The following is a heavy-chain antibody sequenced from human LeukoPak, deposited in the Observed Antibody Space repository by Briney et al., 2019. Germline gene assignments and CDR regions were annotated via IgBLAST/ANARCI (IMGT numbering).Heavy chain of an antibody. D-gene: IGHD3-3*01. J-gene: IGHJ4*02. CDR3: ARVPVADFWSGYQYLGYYFDY. CDR1: GFTFSSYG. V-gene: IGHV3-7*04. Sequence: HSGGSLRLSCAASGFTFSSYGMSWVRQAPGKGLEWVANIKQDGSEKYYVDSVKGRFTISRDNAKNSLYLQMNSLRAEDTAVYYCARVPVADFWSGYQYLGYYFDYWGQGTLVTVSS. CDR2: IKQDGSEK.